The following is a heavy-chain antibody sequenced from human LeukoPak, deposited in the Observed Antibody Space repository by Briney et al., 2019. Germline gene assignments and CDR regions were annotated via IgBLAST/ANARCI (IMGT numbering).Heavy chain of an antibody. CDR2: ISGDGGTT. CDR3: ARAGYDYVWGSYRYTELWFDP. CDR1: GFTFDDYA. J-gene: IGHJ5*02. Sequence: GGSLRLSCAASGFTFDDYAMHWVRQAPGKGLEWVSLISGDGGTTYYGDAAKGRFTISRDNSKNSLYLQMNSLRAEDTAVYYWARAGYDYVWGSYRYTELWFDPWGQGTLVTASS. V-gene: IGHV3-43*02. D-gene: IGHD3-16*02.